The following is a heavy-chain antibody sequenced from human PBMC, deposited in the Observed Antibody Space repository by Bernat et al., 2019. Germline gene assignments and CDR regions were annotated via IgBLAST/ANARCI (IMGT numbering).Heavy chain of an antibody. CDR1: GGSIKSHY. J-gene: IGHJ2*01. Sequence: QVQLQESGPGLVKPSETLSLTCHVSGGSIKSHYWSWIRQPPGKGLEWIGYIYNSGSTNYNPSLKSRVTILVDTSKNQFSLNLSSVSAADTALYFCARGSGHWYFDLWGRGTLVTVSS. CDR2: IYNSGST. V-gene: IGHV4-59*11. D-gene: IGHD5-12*01. CDR3: ARGSGHWYFDL.